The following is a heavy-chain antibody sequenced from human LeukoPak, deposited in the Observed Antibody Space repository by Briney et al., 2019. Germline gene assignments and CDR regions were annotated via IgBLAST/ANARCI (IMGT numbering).Heavy chain of an antibody. Sequence: GASVKVSCKASGYTSTSYGISWVRQAPGQGLERMGWISANNGNTNYAQKVQGRVTMTTDTSTSTAYMEVRSLRSDDTAVCYCARASASGSYYNLYWGQGTLVTVSS. J-gene: IGHJ4*02. CDR2: ISANNGNT. V-gene: IGHV1-18*01. CDR1: GYTSTSYG. D-gene: IGHD3-10*01. CDR3: ARASASGSYYNLY.